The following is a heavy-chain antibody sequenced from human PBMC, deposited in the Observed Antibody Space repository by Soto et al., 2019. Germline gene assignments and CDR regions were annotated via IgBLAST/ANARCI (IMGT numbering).Heavy chain of an antibody. D-gene: IGHD3-22*01. J-gene: IGHJ6*02. CDR2: ISYDGSNK. CDR1: GFTFSSYA. V-gene: IGHV3-30-3*01. CDR3: ARDLTYYDSRRGMDV. Sequence: WGSLRLSCAASGFTFSSYAIHWFRQSPFKWLEWVAVISYDGSNKYYADSVKGRFTISRDDSKNTLYLQMNSLRAEDTAVYYCARDLTYYDSRRGMDVWGQGTTVTVSS.